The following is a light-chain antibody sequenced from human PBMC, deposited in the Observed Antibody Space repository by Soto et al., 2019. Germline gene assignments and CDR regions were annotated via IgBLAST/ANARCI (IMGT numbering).Light chain of an antibody. CDR1: QGIRND. V-gene: IGKV1-16*02. Sequence: DVQMTQSPSSLSASVGDRVTITCRASQGIRNDLDWFQQKPGKAPKSLIHAASSLHSGVPSKFSGSGSGTDFTLTINSLQPEDFGTYYCLQYNVYPRTFGQGTRVDI. CDR3: LQYNVYPRT. CDR2: AAS. J-gene: IGKJ1*01.